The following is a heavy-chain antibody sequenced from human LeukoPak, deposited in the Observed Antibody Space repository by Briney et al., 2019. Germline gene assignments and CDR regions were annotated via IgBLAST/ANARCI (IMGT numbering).Heavy chain of an antibody. V-gene: IGHV3-23*01. CDR1: GFTFSSYA. J-gene: IGHJ6*02. Sequence: PGGSLRLSCAASGFTFSSYAMSWVRQAPGKGLEWVSAISGSGGSTYYADSVKGRFTISRAISKNTLYLQMNSLRAEDTAVYYCAKAPPSSYYYYYGMDVWGQGTTVTVSS. CDR2: ISGSGGST. D-gene: IGHD6-13*01. CDR3: AKAPPSSYYYYYGMDV.